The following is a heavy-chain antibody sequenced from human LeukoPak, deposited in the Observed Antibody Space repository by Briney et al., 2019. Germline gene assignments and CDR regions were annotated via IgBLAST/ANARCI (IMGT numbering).Heavy chain of an antibody. J-gene: IGHJ5*02. CDR1: GYTFTSYD. V-gene: IGHV1-8*01. Sequence: ASVKVSCKASGYTFTSYDINWVRQATGQGLEWMGWMNPNSGNTGYAQKFQGRVTMTRNTSISTAYMELSSLRSEDTAVYYCARGRRRDGQNWFDPWGQGTLVTVSS. D-gene: IGHD5-24*01. CDR3: ARGRRRDGQNWFDP. CDR2: MNPNSGNT.